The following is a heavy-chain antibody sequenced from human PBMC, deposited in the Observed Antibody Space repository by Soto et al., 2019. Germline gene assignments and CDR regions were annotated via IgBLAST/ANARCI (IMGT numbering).Heavy chain of an antibody. Sequence: QVQLVQSGAEVKKPGASVKVSCKASGYTFTGYYMHWVRQAPGQGLEWMGWINPNSGGTNYAQKFQGWVTMTRDTSIRTAYMELSRLRSDDTAVYYCARSIAVAGRNYYYGMDVWGQGSTVTVSS. CDR1: GYTFTGYY. V-gene: IGHV1-2*04. CDR2: INPNSGGT. D-gene: IGHD6-19*01. CDR3: ARSIAVAGRNYYYGMDV. J-gene: IGHJ6*02.